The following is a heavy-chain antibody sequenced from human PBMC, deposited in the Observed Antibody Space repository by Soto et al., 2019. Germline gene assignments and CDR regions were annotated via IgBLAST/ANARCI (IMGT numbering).Heavy chain of an antibody. J-gene: IGHJ4*02. CDR2: IYHTGFT. D-gene: IGHD5-12*01. CDR3: ARSTRGYSGYASHIDN. Sequence: PSGTLSLTFSVSGGSISNYHWTWIRQPPGKGLEWIGYIYHTGFTNYNPSLKNRVTISLDTSKNHFSLKLSSVTAADTAVYFCARSTRGYSGYASHIDNSGQGTQVTVSS. CDR1: GGSISNYH. V-gene: IGHV4-59*01.